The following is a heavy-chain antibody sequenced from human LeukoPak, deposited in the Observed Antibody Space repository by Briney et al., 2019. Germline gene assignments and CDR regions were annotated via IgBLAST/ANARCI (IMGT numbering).Heavy chain of an antibody. J-gene: IGHJ4*02. CDR1: TDSTNTYY. CDR2: IYHSGST. V-gene: IGHV4-59*01. Sequence: SETLSLTCSVSTDSTNTYYWSWIRQSPGKGLEWIGHIYHSGSTDYNPSFKSRVTVSIDMSKKEFSLKLTSVTVADTAMYYVRLRWELLAPYFDHWGQGAFVIVSS. CDR3: RLRWELLAPYFDH. D-gene: IGHD2-15*01.